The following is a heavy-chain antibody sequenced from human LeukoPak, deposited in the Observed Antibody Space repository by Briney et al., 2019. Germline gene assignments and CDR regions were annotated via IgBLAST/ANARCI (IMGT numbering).Heavy chain of an antibody. CDR3: ARGGGLDV. CDR2: INEDGSIT. D-gene: IGHD3-16*01. Sequence: GGSLRLSCAVSGFTFRTYWMHWVRQVPGEGLVWVSRINEDGSITSYADSVTGRFTISRDNAQNTLYLQMNSLSAEDTAVYFCARGGGLDVWGQGATVTVSS. J-gene: IGHJ6*02. CDR1: GFTFRTYW. V-gene: IGHV3-74*01.